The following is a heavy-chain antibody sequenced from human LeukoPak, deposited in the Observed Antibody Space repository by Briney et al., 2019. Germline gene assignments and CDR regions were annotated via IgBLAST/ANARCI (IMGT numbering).Heavy chain of an antibody. CDR2: INWNGGST. J-gene: IGHJ4*02. CDR3: ARGRYYDSSGYYPNYFDY. D-gene: IGHD3-22*01. CDR1: GFTFDDYG. V-gene: IGHV3-20*04. Sequence: GGSLRLSCAASGFTFDDYGMSWVRQAPGKGLEWVSGINWNGGSTGYADSVKGRFTISRDNAKNSLYLQMNSLRAEDTAVYYCARGRYYDSSGYYPNYFDYWGQGTLVTVSS.